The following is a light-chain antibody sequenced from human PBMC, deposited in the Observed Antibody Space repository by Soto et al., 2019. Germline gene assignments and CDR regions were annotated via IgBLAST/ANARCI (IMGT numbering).Light chain of an antibody. CDR1: SSDVGDYKF. Sequence: ALTQPPSASGSPGQSVTISCTGTSSDVGDYKFVSWYQQHPGKAPKLLIYEVSRRPSGVPDRFSGSKSGNTASLTVSGLQAEDEADYYCSSYAGNNNVVFGGGTKLTVL. CDR2: EVS. CDR3: SSYAGNNNVV. J-gene: IGLJ2*01. V-gene: IGLV2-8*01.